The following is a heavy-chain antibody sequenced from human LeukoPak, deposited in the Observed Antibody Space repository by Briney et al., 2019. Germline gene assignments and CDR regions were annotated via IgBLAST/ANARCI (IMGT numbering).Heavy chain of an antibody. D-gene: IGHD5-12*01. V-gene: IGHV3-23*01. J-gene: IGHJ3*02. CDR2: ISGSGGST. Sequence: GGSLRLSCAASGFTFSSYAMSWVRQAPGKGLEWVSAISGSGGSTYYADSAKGRFTISRDNSKNTLYLQMNSLRAEDTAVYYCARDSGHAFDIWGQGTMVTVSS. CDR3: ARDSGHAFDI. CDR1: GFTFSSYA.